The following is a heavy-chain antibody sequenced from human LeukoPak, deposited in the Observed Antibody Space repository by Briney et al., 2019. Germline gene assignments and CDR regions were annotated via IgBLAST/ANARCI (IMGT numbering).Heavy chain of an antibody. J-gene: IGHJ4*02. D-gene: IGHD5-18*01. V-gene: IGHV3-21*01. CDR1: GFTFSSYS. CDR2: ISSSSSYI. Sequence: GGSLRLSCAASGFTFSSYSMNWVRQAPGKGLEWVSSISSSSSYIYYADSVKGRFTISRDNAKNSLYLQMNSLRAEDTAVYYCARDLKDTAMVTFDYWGQGTLVTVSS. CDR3: ARDLKDTAMVTFDY.